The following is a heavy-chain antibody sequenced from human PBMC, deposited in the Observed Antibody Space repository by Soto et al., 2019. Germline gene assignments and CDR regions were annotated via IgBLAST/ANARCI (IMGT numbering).Heavy chain of an antibody. Sequence: PGGSLRLSCTASGFPFSTYDMSWVRQAPGTGLEWVSVISGRDGSTHYADSVKGRFTISRDNSKNTLYLQMNSLRAEDTAVYYCAKDRQWLVKVLFDYWGQGTLVTVSS. CDR3: AKDRQWLVKVLFDY. D-gene: IGHD6-19*01. J-gene: IGHJ4*02. CDR1: GFPFSTYD. V-gene: IGHV3-23*01. CDR2: ISGRDGST.